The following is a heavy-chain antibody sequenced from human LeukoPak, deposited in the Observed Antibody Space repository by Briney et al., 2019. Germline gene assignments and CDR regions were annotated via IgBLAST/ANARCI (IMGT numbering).Heavy chain of an antibody. CDR3: ARVGLHYYYYGMDV. Sequence: ASVKVSCKASGYTFTGYYMHWVRQAPGQGLEWMGWINPNSGGTNYAQKFQGRVTMTRDTSISTAYMELSRLRSDDTAVYYCARVGLHYYYYGMDVWDQGTTVTVSS. V-gene: IGHV1-2*02. CDR2: INPNSGGT. J-gene: IGHJ6*02. CDR1: GYTFTGYY.